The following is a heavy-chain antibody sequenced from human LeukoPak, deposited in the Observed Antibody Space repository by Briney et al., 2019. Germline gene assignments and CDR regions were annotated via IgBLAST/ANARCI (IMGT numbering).Heavy chain of an antibody. Sequence: GASLQISCKGSGSSFTNYWIGWVRQLPGKGLEWMGIIYPDDSDTRYSPSFQGQVTISADKSITTAYLQWSSLKASDTAMYYCARRYCSSTSCYYVDYWGQGTLVTVSS. CDR2: IYPDDSDT. CDR3: ARRYCSSTSCYYVDY. CDR1: GSSFTNYW. J-gene: IGHJ4*02. V-gene: IGHV5-51*01. D-gene: IGHD2-2*01.